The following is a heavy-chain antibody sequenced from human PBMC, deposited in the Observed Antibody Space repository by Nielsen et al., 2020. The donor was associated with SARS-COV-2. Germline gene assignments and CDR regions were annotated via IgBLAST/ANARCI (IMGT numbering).Heavy chain of an antibody. CDR2: TSAYNGNT. CDR3: ASWNDYGDYEDAFDI. V-gene: IGHV1-18*01. Sequence: ASVKVSCMASGYTFTSYGISWVRQAPGQGLEWMGWTSAYNGNTNYAQKLQGRVTMTTDTSTSTAYMELRSLRSDDTAVYYCASWNDYGDYEDAFDIWGQGTMVTVSS. D-gene: IGHD4-17*01. CDR1: GYTFTSYG. J-gene: IGHJ3*02.